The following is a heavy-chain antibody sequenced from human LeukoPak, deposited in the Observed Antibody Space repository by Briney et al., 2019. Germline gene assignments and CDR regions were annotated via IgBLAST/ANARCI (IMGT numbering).Heavy chain of an antibody. D-gene: IGHD2-8*01. CDR1: GFNFNSNA. CDR3: AKDFGTNGYFQLPIDF. Sequence: GGSLRLSCATSGFNFNSNAMIWVRQAPGKGLECVSAITAPGDATYYADSVKGRFSISRDNSKNTLYLLLNSLRVEDTALYYCAKDFGTNGYFQLPIDFWGQGTLVTVSS. V-gene: IGHV3-23*01. J-gene: IGHJ4*02. CDR2: ITAPGDAT.